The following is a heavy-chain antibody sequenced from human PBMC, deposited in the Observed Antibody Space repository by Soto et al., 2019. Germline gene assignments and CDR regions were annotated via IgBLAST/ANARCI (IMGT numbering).Heavy chain of an antibody. D-gene: IGHD1-7*01. CDR3: TRSITGTTSFDY. Sequence: EVQLVESGGGLVQPGGSLRLSCAGSGFTFSDYYIDWVRQAPGKGLEWVGRSRDKGNSYSTDYAASGKGRFTVSRDASKNTLYLQMNSLKTEDTALYYCTRSITGTTSFDYWGQGTLVTVSS. V-gene: IGHV3-72*01. CDR1: GFTFSDYY. J-gene: IGHJ4*02. CDR2: SRDKGNSYST.